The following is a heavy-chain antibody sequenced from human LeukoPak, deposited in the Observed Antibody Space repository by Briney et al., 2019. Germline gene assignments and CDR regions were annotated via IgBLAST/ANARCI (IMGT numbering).Heavy chain of an antibody. CDR1: NGSISSDY. D-gene: IGHD3-10*01. Sequence: SETLSLTCTVSNGSISSDYWTWIRQPPGKGLEWIGFIYYSGSTKYNPSLESRATISLDTSRNQFSLKLTSMTAADTAVYYCARLTTRPGGIRPLIMDFWGQGTLVTVSS. J-gene: IGHJ4*02. V-gene: IGHV4-59*01. CDR2: IYYSGST. CDR3: ARLTTRPGGIRPLIMDF.